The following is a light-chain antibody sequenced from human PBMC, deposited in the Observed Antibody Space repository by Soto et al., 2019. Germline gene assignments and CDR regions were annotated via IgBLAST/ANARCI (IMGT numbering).Light chain of an antibody. V-gene: IGLV2-14*03. Sequence: QSALTQPASVSGSPGQSITISCTGTSSDVGGYNYASWYQQHPGSAPRPMIYDVNNRPSVGPNRFSGSKSCNTASLTISALQAEDKAEYYGSSKTSSRKPCVFGTGTKVTVL. CDR2: DVN. CDR1: SSDVGGYNY. CDR3: SSKTSSRKPCV. J-gene: IGLJ1*01.